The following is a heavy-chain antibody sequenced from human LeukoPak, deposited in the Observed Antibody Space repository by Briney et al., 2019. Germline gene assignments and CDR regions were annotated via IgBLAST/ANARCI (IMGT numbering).Heavy chain of an antibody. J-gene: IGHJ4*02. CDR3: AMGGDYYDSSGPFDY. CDR1: GFTFSSYA. V-gene: IGHV3-23*01. CDR2: ISGSGGST. D-gene: IGHD3-22*01. Sequence: GGSLRLSCAASGFTFSSYAMSWVRQAPGKGLEWVSAISGSGGSTYYADSVKGRFTISRDNSKNTLYLQMNSLRAEDTAVYYCAMGGDYYDSSGPFDYWGQGTLVTVSS.